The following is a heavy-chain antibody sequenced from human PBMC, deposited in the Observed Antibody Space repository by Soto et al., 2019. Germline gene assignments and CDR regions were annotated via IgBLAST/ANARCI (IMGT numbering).Heavy chain of an antibody. CDR3: TTPLPYYYYYGMDV. J-gene: IGHJ6*02. Sequence: PGGSLRLSCAASGFTFSNAWMSWVRQAPGKGLEWVGRIKSKTDGGTTDYAAPVKGRFTISRDDSKNTLYLQMNSLKTEDTAVYYCTTPLPYYYYYGMDVWGQGTTVTVSS. V-gene: IGHV3-15*01. CDR1: GFTFSNAW. CDR2: IKSKTDGGTT.